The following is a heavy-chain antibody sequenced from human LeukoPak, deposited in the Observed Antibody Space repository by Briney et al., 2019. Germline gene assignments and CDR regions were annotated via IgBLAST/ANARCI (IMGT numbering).Heavy chain of an antibody. CDR1: GGSISSYA. CDR2: IYRSGGT. CDR3: AENRGNARDAFDI. Sequence: SETLSLTCSVSGGSISSYAWSWIRRPPGKGLEWIGHIYRSGGTNYNPSLKSRVTISVDSRQNQFSLKLSSVSAADTAGYYFAENRGNARDAFDIWGQGTVVTVSA. V-gene: IGHV4-59*01. J-gene: IGHJ3*02. D-gene: IGHD3-10*01.